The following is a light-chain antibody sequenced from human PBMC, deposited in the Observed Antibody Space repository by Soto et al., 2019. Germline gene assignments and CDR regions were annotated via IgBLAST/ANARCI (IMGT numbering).Light chain of an antibody. Sequence: IQFTQSPSSVSSSVPERVTITCRASQGISSYLAWYQQKPGKAPKPLIYAASTLQSAVPSRFSGSGSGTDFTLTISSLQPEDFATYYCQQLNSYPHTFGGGTKVDI. CDR3: QQLNSYPHT. J-gene: IGKJ4*01. CDR1: QGISSY. CDR2: AAS. V-gene: IGKV1-9*01.